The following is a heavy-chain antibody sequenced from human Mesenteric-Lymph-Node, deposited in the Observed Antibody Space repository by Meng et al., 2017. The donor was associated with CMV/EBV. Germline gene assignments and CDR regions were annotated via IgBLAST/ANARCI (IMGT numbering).Heavy chain of an antibody. CDR1: GFTFSSYG. J-gene: IGHJ4*02. Sequence: GESLKISCAASGFTFSSYGMHWVRQAPGKGLEWVAFIRYDGSNKYYADSVKGRFTISRDNSKNTLYLQMNSLRAEDTAVYYCAKDRRWLLSHSYSYFDDWGQGTLVTVSS. CDR3: AKDRRWLLSHSYSYFDD. CDR2: IRYDGSNK. D-gene: IGHD3-3*01. V-gene: IGHV3-30*02.